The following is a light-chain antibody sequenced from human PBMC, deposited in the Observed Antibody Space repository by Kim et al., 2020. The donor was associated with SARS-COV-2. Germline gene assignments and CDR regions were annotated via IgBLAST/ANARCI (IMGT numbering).Light chain of an antibody. J-gene: IGLJ2*01. V-gene: IGLV2-14*03. CDR3: TSYTMTSTLL. CDR1: NSDLGAFEY. Sequence: GQSITISCTGTNSDLGAFEYVSWYQQHPGKAPKLLIYDVYRRPSGVSPRFSGSQSGHTASLTIYGLQDDDESDYFCTSYTMTSTLLFGAGTQLTVL. CDR2: DVY.